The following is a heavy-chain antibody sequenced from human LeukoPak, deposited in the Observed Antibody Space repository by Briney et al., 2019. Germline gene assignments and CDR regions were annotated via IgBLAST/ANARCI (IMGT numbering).Heavy chain of an antibody. D-gene: IGHD6-19*01. CDR3: ARDRSYGWLVDGTWWFDP. CDR2: IKQDGSEK. J-gene: IGHJ5*02. V-gene: IGHV3-7*01. CDR1: GFTFSSYW. Sequence: GGSLRLSCAASGFTFSSYWMSWVRQAPGKGLEWVANIKQDGSEKYYVDSVKGRFTISSDNAKNSLYLQMNSLRAEDTAVYYCARDRSYGWLVDGTWWFDPWGQGTLVTVSS.